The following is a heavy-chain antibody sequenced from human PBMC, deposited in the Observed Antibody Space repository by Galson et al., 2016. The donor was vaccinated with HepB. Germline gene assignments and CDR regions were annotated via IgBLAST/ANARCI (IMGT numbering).Heavy chain of an antibody. Sequence: TLSLTCTVSGDSIGTAIYYWSWIRQPAGKGLEWIGRIYPSRSTDYNPALKSRVTISLDTSKNHISLKLTSVTAADTAFYDCAEEFTYWGQGTLVTVSS. CDR2: IYPSRST. CDR3: AEEFTY. J-gene: IGHJ4*02. V-gene: IGHV4-61*02. CDR1: GDSIGTAIYY.